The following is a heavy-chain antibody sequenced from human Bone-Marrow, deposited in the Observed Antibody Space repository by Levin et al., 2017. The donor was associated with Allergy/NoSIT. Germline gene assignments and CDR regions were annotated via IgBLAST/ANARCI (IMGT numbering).Heavy chain of an antibody. V-gene: IGHV1-8*01. J-gene: IGHJ6*02. Sequence: GASVKVSCKASGYVFTGYEMNWVRQAAGQGLEWMGSINTDSGETAYAQKFQGRVTMTRDSSITTAYMELSTLRSGDTAVYYCARGGLLTTYGLDVWGPGTTVIVSS. CDR3: ARGGLLTTYGLDV. CDR1: GYVFTGYE. CDR2: INTDSGET. D-gene: IGHD1-1*01.